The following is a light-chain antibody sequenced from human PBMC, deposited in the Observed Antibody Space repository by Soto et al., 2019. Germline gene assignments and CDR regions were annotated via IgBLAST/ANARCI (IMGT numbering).Light chain of an antibody. CDR3: QQYRSWPRT. Sequence: EIVLTQSPATLSVSPGERVTLSCRASQSVDISLAWDQQKAGQAPRLLIYGASTRATDMPGTFSGRGSGTEFTLNISSLRPEEFAVYYCQQYRSWPRTFGQGTKVDIK. CDR1: QSVDIS. J-gene: IGKJ1*01. CDR2: GAS. V-gene: IGKV3-15*01.